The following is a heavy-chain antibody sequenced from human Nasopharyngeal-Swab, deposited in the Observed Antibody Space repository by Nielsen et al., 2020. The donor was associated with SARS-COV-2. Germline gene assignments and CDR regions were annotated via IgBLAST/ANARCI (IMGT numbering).Heavy chain of an antibody. CDR3: ARLISGSGPFDP. Sequence: GESLKIFCKGSGFSFTNYWIVWVRQMPGKGLEWMGTIDPRDSYITYSPSFQGHVTISTDKSINTAYLQWSSLKASDTAMYYCARLISGSGPFDPWGQGTLVTVSS. CDR2: IDPRDSYI. J-gene: IGHJ5*02. CDR1: GFSFTNYW. V-gene: IGHV5-10-1*01. D-gene: IGHD3-10*01.